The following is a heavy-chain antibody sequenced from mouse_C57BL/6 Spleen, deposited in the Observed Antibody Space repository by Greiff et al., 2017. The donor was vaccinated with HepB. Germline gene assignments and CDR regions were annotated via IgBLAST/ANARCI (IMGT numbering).Heavy chain of an antibody. CDR1: GYSITSGYY. CDR3: AREGGDYGNYVDWYFDV. J-gene: IGHJ1*03. V-gene: IGHV3-6*01. CDR2: ISYDGSN. D-gene: IGHD2-1*01. Sequence: EVKLMESGPGLVKPSQSLSLTCSVTGYSITSGYYWNWIRQFPGNKLEWMGYISYDGSNNYNPSLKNRISITRDTSKNQFFLKLNSVTTEDTATYYCAREGGDYGNYVDWYFDVWGTGTTVTVSS.